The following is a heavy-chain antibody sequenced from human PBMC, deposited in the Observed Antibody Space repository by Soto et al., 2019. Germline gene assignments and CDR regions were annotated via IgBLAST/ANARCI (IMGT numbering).Heavy chain of an antibody. CDR1: GFTFSSYG. Sequence: QHGGALRLSCAASGFTFSSYGMHWVRQAPGKGLEWVAGISYDGSNKYYADSEKGRFTISRDNSKNTLYLQMNRLRAEDTAVYYCAKAPLSQQLARGQYYYDSSGYLDWGQGTLVPVSS. V-gene: IGHV3-30*18. CDR2: ISYDGSNK. J-gene: IGHJ4*02. D-gene: IGHD3-22*01. CDR3: AKAPLSQQLARGQYYYDSSGYLD.